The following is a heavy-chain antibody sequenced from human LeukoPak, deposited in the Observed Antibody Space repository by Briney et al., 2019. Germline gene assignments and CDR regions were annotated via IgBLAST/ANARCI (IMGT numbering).Heavy chain of an antibody. CDR3: ARHVEEVTRVNSVDY. J-gene: IGHJ4*02. D-gene: IGHD2-15*01. CDR1: GYSISSGYY. Sequence: KPSETLSLTCAVSGYSISSGYYWGWIRQPPGKGLEWIGSIYHSGSTYYNPSLKSRATISVDTSKNQFSLKLSSVTAADTAVYYCARHVEEVTRVNSVDYWGQGTLVTVSS. CDR2: IYHSGST. V-gene: IGHV4-38-2*01.